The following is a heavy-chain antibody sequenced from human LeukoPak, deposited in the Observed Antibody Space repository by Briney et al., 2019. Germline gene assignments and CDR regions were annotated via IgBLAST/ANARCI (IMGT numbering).Heavy chain of an antibody. V-gene: IGHV3-74*01. CDR3: AREGAVPGNPFDY. Sequence: GGSLRLSCAASGFTFSTYWMHWVRQAPGKGLVWVSRINRDGSRSYADSLKGRFTISRDNAKNTLYLEMSSLRAEDTAVYYCAREGAVPGNPFDYWGRGTLVT. D-gene: IGHD6-19*01. CDR1: GFTFSTYW. CDR2: INRDGSR. J-gene: IGHJ4*02.